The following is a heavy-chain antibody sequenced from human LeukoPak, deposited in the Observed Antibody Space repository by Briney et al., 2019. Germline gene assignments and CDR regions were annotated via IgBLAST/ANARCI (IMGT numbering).Heavy chain of an antibody. CDR2: INPSGGGST. J-gene: IGHJ4*02. CDR1: GYTFTRYY. V-gene: IGHV1-46*01. CDR3: ARGNYYDSSGYYSAFDY. D-gene: IGHD3-22*01. Sequence: ASVMVSCKASGYTFTRYYMHWVRQAPGQGLEWMGIINPSGGGSTSYAQKFQGRVTMTRDTSTSTVYLELSSLRSEDTAVYYCARGNYYDSSGYYSAFDYCGQGTLVTVSS.